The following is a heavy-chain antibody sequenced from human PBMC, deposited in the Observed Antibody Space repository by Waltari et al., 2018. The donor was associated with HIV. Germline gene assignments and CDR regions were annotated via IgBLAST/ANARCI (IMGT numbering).Heavy chain of an antibody. Sequence: EVQLVESGGGLVQPGGSLRVSCAAAGSRFRRYAVCGVRQGPGKGLEGVSVISGNRDTTTYADCVKGRFTISRNNSKNTLYLQMNSLRADDTAVYYCTNPQGGWELLGDFDMWGQGTMVAVSS. V-gene: IGHV3-23*04. D-gene: IGHD1-26*01. CDR2: ISGNRDTT. CDR1: GSRFRRYA. J-gene: IGHJ3*02. CDR3: TNPQGGWELLGDFDM.